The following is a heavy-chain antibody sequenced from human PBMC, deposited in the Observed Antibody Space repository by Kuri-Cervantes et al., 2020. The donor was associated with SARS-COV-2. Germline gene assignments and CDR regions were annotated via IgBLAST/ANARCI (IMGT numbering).Heavy chain of an antibody. D-gene: IGHD6-13*01. CDR1: GFTVSSNY. CDR3: ARDLSWAAAGSLDY. V-gene: IGHV3-53*05. J-gene: IGHJ4*02. Sequence: GESLKISCAASGFTVSSNYMSWVRQAPGKGLEWVSVIYSGGSTYYADSVKGRFTISRDNSKNTLYLQMNSLRAEDTAVYYCARDLSWAAAGSLDYWGQGTLVTVSS. CDR2: IYSGGST.